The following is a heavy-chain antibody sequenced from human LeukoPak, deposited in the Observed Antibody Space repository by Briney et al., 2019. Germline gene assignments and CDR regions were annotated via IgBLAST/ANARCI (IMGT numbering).Heavy chain of an antibody. J-gene: IGHJ5*02. CDR3: ARRRITMIVVDGFDP. V-gene: IGHV1-69*05. CDR2: IIPIFGTA. Sequence: ASVKVSCKASGGTFSSYAISWVQQAPGQGLEWMGGIIPIFGTANYAQKFQGRVTITTDESTSTAYMELSSLRSEDTAVYYCARRRITMIVVDGFDPWGQGTLVTVSS. CDR1: GGTFSSYA. D-gene: IGHD3-22*01.